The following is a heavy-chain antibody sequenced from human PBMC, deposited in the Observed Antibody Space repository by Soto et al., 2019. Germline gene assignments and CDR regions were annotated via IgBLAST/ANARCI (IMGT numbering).Heavy chain of an antibody. Sequence: SETLRLTYTVSGGNVRSSAYYWGWIRQPPGKGLEWIGSIFYSGRPHYNPSLKTRLTVSLDTSKNRFSLKLSSVTAADTATYFCARQSGAMAYYFDSWVQGTQVTVSS. CDR2: IFYSGRP. V-gene: IGHV4-39*01. J-gene: IGHJ4*02. CDR3: ARQSGAMAYYFDS. D-gene: IGHD4-17*01. CDR1: GGNVRSSAYY.